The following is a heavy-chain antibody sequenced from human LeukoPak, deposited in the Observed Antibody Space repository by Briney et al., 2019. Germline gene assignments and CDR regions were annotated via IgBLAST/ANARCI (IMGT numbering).Heavy chain of an antibody. CDR1: GYSISSGYY. J-gene: IGHJ6*03. CDR3: ARRAYYYYMDV. Sequence: SETLSLTCAVSGYSISSGYYWGLIRHPPGKVLEWIGSIYHSGSTYYNPSLKSRFTISVDTAKNPFSLKLSSVTAADTAVYCCARRAYYYYMDVWGKGPTVPVSS. V-gene: IGHV4-38-2*01. CDR2: IYHSGST.